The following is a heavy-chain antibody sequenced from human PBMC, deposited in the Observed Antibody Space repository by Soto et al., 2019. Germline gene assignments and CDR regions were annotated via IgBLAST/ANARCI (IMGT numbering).Heavy chain of an antibody. CDR1: GFTVSTYA. J-gene: IGHJ4*02. V-gene: IGHV3-23*01. CDR2: ISGSGGST. Sequence: EVQLLESGGGLVQPGGSLRLSCAASGFTVSTYAMSWVRQAPGKGLEWVSAISGSGGSTYYADSVKGRFTISRDKSKNTLYLQMNSLRVEDTAVYYCAKIRSGYETFDYWGQGTLVTVSS. D-gene: IGHD5-12*01. CDR3: AKIRSGYETFDY.